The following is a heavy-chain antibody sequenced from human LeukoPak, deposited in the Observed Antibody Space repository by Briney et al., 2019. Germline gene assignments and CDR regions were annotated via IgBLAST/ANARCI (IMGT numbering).Heavy chain of an antibody. J-gene: IGHJ3*02. D-gene: IGHD3-22*01. Sequence: TGGSLRLSCAASGFTFSSYEMNWVRQAPGKGLEWVSYISAISSSSTYYADSVKGRFTISRDNAKNSLYLQMNSLRAEDTAVYYCARDFHRRYYDSSGYNAFDIWGQGTMVTVSS. V-gene: IGHV3-48*03. CDR2: ISAISSSST. CDR3: ARDFHRRYYDSSGYNAFDI. CDR1: GFTFSSYE.